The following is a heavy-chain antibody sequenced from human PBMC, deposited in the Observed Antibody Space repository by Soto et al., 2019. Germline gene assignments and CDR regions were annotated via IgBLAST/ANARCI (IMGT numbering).Heavy chain of an antibody. CDR3: ARGRDGYNSIDY. Sequence: EVQLVESGEGLVQPGGSLRLSCAASGFTFSSYAMHWVRQAPGKGLEYVSAISSNGGSTYYADSVKGRFTISRDNSKNTLYLQMGSLRAEDVAVYYCARGRDGYNSIDYWGQGTLVTVSS. CDR2: ISSNGGST. D-gene: IGHD5-12*01. CDR1: GFTFSSYA. J-gene: IGHJ4*02. V-gene: IGHV3-64*02.